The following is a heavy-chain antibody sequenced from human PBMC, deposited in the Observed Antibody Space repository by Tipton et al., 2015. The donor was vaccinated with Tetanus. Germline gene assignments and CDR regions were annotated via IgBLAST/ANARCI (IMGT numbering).Heavy chain of an antibody. Sequence: SLRLSCAASGFTFSSYAMSWVRQAPGKGLEWVSAISGSGGSTYYADSVKGRFTISRDNSKNTLYLQMNSLRAEDTAVYYCAKILSSPWAGSYGMDVWGQGTTVTVSS. V-gene: IGHV3-23*01. CDR1: GFTFSSYA. D-gene: IGHD6-19*01. CDR3: AKILSSPWAGSYGMDV. J-gene: IGHJ6*02. CDR2: ISGSGGST.